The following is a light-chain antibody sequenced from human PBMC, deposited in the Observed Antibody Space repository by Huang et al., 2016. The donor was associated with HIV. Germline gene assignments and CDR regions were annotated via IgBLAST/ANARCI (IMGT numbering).Light chain of an antibody. J-gene: IGKJ2*01. Sequence: EIVLTQSPGTLSLSPGERATLSCRASQSVSTSFLAWYQQKPGQAPRLLIYGASSRATGVPDRFSGSGSGTDFTLTINSLEPEDFAVYYCQQYATSPYTFGQGTKLEIK. V-gene: IGKV3-20*01. CDR2: GAS. CDR1: QSVSTSF. CDR3: QQYATSPYT.